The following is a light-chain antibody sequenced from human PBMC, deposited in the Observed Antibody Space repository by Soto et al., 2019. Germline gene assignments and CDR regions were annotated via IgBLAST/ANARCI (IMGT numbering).Light chain of an antibody. CDR3: QQSYSMSWT. V-gene: IGKV1-39*01. J-gene: IGKJ1*01. CDR2: AAS. Sequence: DIQMTQSPSSLSASVGDRVTITCRASQSISSYLNWYQQKPGKVPKLLIYAASSLQSGVPSRFSGSGSGTDFTLIISSLQPEDFATYYCQQSYSMSWTFGQGTKVEIK. CDR1: QSISSY.